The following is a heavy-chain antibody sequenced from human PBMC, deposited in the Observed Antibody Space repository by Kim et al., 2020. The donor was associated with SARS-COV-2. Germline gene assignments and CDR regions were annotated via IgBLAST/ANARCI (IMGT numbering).Heavy chain of an antibody. J-gene: IGHJ4*02. CDR2: T. Sequence: TTYNPALKSRVTMSVDTSKNQFSLKLSSVTAADTAVYYCAREHSGSSGWRWGQGTLVTVSS. D-gene: IGHD6-19*01. V-gene: IGHV4-4*07. CDR3: AREHSGSSGWR.